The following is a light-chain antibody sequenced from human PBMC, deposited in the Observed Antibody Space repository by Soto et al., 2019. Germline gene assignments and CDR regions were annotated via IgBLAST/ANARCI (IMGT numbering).Light chain of an antibody. Sequence: DIQITQSPASRSSSVVDIVTITCRASQSISSYLNWYQQKPGKAPKLLIYAASSLQSGVPSRFSGSGSGTDFTLTISSLQAEDFATYFCQQSYNPPPTFGQGTKVDIK. CDR3: QQSYNPPPT. CDR2: AAS. V-gene: IGKV1-39*01. CDR1: QSISSY. J-gene: IGKJ1*01.